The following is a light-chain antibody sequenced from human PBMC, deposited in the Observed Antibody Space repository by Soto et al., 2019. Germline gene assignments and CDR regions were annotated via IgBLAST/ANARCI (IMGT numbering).Light chain of an antibody. Sequence: EIVLTQSPGTLSLSPGERATRACRASQSVSSSYLAWYQQKPGQAPRLLIYGASSRATGIPDRFSGSGSGTDFTLTISSLEPEDFAVYYCRQYGGSPPYTFGQGTKLEIK. CDR3: RQYGGSPPYT. CDR2: GAS. J-gene: IGKJ2*01. V-gene: IGKV3-20*01. CDR1: QSVSSSY.